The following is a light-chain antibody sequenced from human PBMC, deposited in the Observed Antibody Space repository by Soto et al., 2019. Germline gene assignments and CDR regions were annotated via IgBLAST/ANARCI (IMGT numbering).Light chain of an antibody. Sequence: QSVLTQPASVSGSPGQSLPISCTGTSSDVGGYNYVSWYQQHQGKAPKLMIYDVSNRPSGVSNRFSGSKSGNTAFLTISGLQDEDEADYYCSSYTTSSTVVFGGGTKLTVL. CDR2: DVS. J-gene: IGLJ2*01. V-gene: IGLV2-14*01. CDR1: SSDVGGYNY. CDR3: SSYTTSSTVV.